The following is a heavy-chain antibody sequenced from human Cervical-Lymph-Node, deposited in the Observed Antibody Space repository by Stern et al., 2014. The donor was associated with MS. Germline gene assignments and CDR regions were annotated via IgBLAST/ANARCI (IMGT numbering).Heavy chain of an antibody. J-gene: IGHJ5*02. CDR3: ARGIVTNRPAATLHNLFDP. D-gene: IGHD2-15*01. CDR2: IIPMIGLA. V-gene: IGHV1-69*09. Sequence: QVQLVQSGAEVKKPGSSVNVSYKASGGTFSSSYAVSWVRQAPGQGLEWMGRIIPMIGLANYAQKFQTRLTITADKSSSTVYMKLSSLTSEDTALYYCARGIVTNRPAATLHNLFDPWGQGTLVTVSS. CDR1: GGTFSSSYA.